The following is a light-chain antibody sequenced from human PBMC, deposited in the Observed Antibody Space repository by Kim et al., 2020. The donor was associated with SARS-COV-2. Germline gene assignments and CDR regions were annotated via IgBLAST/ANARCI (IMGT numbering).Light chain of an antibody. J-gene: IGKJ1*01. CDR3: QQANSFPCT. V-gene: IGKV1-12*01. CDR1: ERLTGW. Sequence: DIQLTQSPSFVSASVGDRVTITCRASERLTGWLAWYQQKPGKAPKLLIYVTSRLQNGVPSRFSGSGSGTDFTLTIDNLQPEDFATYFWQQANSFPCTFGQGTKVDIK. CDR2: VTS.